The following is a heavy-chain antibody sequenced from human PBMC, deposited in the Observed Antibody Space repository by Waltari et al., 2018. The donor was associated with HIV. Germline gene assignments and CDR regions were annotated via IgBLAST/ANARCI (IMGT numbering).Heavy chain of an antibody. CDR3: ARDSAMTTSDYYYGMDV. J-gene: IGHJ6*02. CDR1: GGSFSSCA. Sequence: VQMAQSGAEVKKPGSAVKVSCKPCGGSFSSCAIRWVRKAPGQGLEWMGGIIPIFGTANYAQKFQGRVTITADESTSTAYMELSSLRSEDTAVYYCARDSAMTTSDYYYGMDVWGQGTTVTVSS. V-gene: IGHV1-69*01. D-gene: IGHD4-17*01. CDR2: IIPIFGTA.